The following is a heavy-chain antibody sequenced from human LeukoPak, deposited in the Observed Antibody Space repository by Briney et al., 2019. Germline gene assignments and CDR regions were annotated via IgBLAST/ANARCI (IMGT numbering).Heavy chain of an antibody. D-gene: IGHD3-22*01. J-gene: IGHJ4*02. V-gene: IGHV4-34*01. CDR1: GGSFSGYY. Sequence: PSETLSLTCAVYGGSFSGYYWTWIRQPPGKGLEWIGEINHSGSTNYNPSLKSRVTMSVDTSKNQFSLKLSSVTAADTAVYYCARDSVHYYDSSGPDGYFDYWGQGTLVTVAS. CDR3: ARDSVHYYDSSGPDGYFDY. CDR2: INHSGST.